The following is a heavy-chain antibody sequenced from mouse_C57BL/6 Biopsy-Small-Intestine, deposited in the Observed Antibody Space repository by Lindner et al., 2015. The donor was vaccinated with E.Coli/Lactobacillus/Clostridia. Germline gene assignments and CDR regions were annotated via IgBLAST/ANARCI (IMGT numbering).Heavy chain of an antibody. CDR3: ASTWASPYYFDY. Sequence: SVKVSCKASGGTFSSYAISWVRQAPGQGLEWMGGIIPIFGTANYAQKFQGRVTITVAESTSTAYMELSSLRSEDTAVYYCASTWASPYYFDYWGQGTLVTVSS. D-gene: IGHD3-1*01. V-gene: IGHV1-81*01. CDR1: GGTFSSYA. J-gene: IGHJ2*01. CDR2: IIPIFGTA.